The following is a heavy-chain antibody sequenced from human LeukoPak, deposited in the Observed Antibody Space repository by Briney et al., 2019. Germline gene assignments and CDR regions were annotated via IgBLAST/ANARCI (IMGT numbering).Heavy chain of an antibody. CDR1: GFTFSSYS. Sequence: GGSLRLSCAVSGFTFSSYSMNWVRQAPGKGPEWVSSISSSSSYIYYVDSVKGRFTISRDNDKNSLDLQMNSLRAEDTAVYYCARDSITYYDFWSGYFYYMDVWGKGTTVTVSS. V-gene: IGHV3-21*01. D-gene: IGHD3-3*01. CDR3: ARDSITYYDFWSGYFYYMDV. J-gene: IGHJ6*03. CDR2: ISSSSSYI.